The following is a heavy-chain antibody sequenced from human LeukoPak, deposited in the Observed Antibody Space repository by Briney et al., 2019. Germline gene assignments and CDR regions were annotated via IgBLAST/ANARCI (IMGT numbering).Heavy chain of an antibody. CDR1: GGSISSGGYY. J-gene: IGHJ4*02. V-gene: IGHV4-31*03. D-gene: IGHD1-26*01. CDR3: ARASGGAEEFDY. CDR2: IYYSGST. Sequence: PSETLSLTCTVSGGSISSGGYYWSWIRQHPGKDLEWIGYIYYSGSTNYNPSLKSRVTISVDTSKNQFSLKLSSVTAADTAVYYCARASGGAEEFDYWGQGTLVTVSS.